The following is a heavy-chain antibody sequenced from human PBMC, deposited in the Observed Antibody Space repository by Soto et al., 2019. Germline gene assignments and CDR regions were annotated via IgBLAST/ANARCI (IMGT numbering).Heavy chain of an antibody. CDR2: ISSNGGST. Sequence: GGSLRLSCSASGFTFSSHAMHWVRQAPGKGLEYVSAISSNGGSTYYADSVKGRFTISRDNSKNTLYLQMSSLRAEDTAVYYCVSTPRNYYGMDVWGQGTTVTVSS. D-gene: IGHD2-15*01. J-gene: IGHJ6*02. CDR3: VSTPRNYYGMDV. CDR1: GFTFSSHA. V-gene: IGHV3-64D*06.